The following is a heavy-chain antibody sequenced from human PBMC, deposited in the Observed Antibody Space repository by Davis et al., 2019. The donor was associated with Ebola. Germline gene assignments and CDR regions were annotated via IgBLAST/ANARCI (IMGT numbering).Heavy chain of an antibody. V-gene: IGHV3-74*01. D-gene: IGHD4-17*01. CDR3: ARGSTTVTTPLDY. CDR1: GFTFSSYW. CDR2: ISGDGRST. Sequence: GESLKISCAASGFTFSSYWIHWVRQAPGKGLVWVSRISGDGRSTTYADSVKGRVTISRDNAKNTVYLQMNSLRAEDTAVYYCARGSTTVTTPLDYWGQGTLVTVSS. J-gene: IGHJ4*02.